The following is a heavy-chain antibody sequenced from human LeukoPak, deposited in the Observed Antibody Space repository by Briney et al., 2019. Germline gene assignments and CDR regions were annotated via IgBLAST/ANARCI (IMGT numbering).Heavy chain of an antibody. D-gene: IGHD2-21*01. CDR1: GFTFSSYS. V-gene: IGHV3-48*01. Sequence: GGSLRLSCAASGFTFSSYSMNWVRQAPGKGLEWVSYISSSSSTIYYADSVKGRFTISRDNAKNSLYLQMNSLRAEDTAVYYCARAPSDFASDYWGQGTLVTVSS. J-gene: IGHJ4*02. CDR3: ARAPSDFASDY. CDR2: ISSSSSTI.